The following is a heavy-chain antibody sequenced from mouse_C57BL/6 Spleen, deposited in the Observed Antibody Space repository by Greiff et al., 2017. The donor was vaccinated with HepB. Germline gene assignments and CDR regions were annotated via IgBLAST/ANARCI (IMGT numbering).Heavy chain of an antibody. Sequence: VQLQQSGPGLVQPSQSLSITCTVSGFSLTSYGVHWVRQSPGKGLEWLGVIWSGGSTDYNAAFISRLSISKDNSKSQVFFKMNSLQADDTAIYYWARKEGYDYDGYYAMDYWGQGTSVTVSS. V-gene: IGHV2-2*01. D-gene: IGHD2-4*01. CDR2: IWSGGST. J-gene: IGHJ4*01. CDR1: GFSLTSYG. CDR3: ARKEGYDYDGYYAMDY.